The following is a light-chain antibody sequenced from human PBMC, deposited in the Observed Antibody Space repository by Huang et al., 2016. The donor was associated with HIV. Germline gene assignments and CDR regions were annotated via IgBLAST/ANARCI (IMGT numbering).Light chain of an antibody. CDR2: GAS. V-gene: IGKV3-15*01. CDR1: ESVGSS. J-gene: IGKJ4*01. CDR3: QQYDKWPPLLT. Sequence: EIVMTQSPATLSVSPGERVILSCRASESVGSSLAWYQQKPGQAPRLLIYGASTRASGVPPRFCGRGAWTEFTFSISCLQSADFAVYYCQQYDKWPPLLTFGGGTKVEIK.